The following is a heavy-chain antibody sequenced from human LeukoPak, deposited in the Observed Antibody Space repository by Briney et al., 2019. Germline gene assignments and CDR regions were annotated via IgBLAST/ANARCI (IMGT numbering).Heavy chain of an antibody. CDR3: ARDRLDDILTGYFPFTFDY. J-gene: IGHJ4*02. CDR2: ISYDGSNK. V-gene: IGHV3-30*04. CDR1: GLTFSSYA. D-gene: IGHD3-9*01. Sequence: PGGSLRLSCAASGLTFSSYAMHWVRQAPGKGLEWVAVISYDGSNKYYADSVKGRFTISRDNSKNTLYLQMNSLGAEDTAVYYCARDRLDDILTGYFPFTFDYWGQGTLVTVSS.